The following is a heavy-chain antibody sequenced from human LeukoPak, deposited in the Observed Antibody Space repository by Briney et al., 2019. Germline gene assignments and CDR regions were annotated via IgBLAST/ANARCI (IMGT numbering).Heavy chain of an antibody. Sequence: VASVKVSCKVSGYTLTELSIHWVQQAPGKGLEWMGGFDPEDGETIYAQKFQGRVTMTEDTSTDTAYMELSSLRSEDTAVYYCATVQWLRSRVEKYYFDYWGQGTLVTVSS. CDR2: FDPEDGET. V-gene: IGHV1-24*01. CDR1: GYTLTELS. D-gene: IGHD5-12*01. CDR3: ATVQWLRSRVEKYYFDY. J-gene: IGHJ4*02.